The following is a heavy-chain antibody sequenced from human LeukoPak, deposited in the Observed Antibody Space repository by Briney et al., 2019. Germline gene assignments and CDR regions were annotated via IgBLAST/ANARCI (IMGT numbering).Heavy chain of an antibody. CDR3: ATELVGATTFVAEYFQH. D-gene: IGHD1-26*01. CDR1: GYTLTELS. Sequence: ASVKVSCEVSGYTLTELSMHWVRQAPGKGLEWMGGFDPEDGETIYAQKFQGRVTMTEDTSTDTAYMELSSLRSEDTAVYYCATELVGATTFVAEYFQHWGQGTLVTVSS. V-gene: IGHV1-24*01. CDR2: FDPEDGET. J-gene: IGHJ1*01.